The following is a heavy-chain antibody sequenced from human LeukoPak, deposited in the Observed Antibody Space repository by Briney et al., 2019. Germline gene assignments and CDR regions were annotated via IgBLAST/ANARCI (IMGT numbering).Heavy chain of an antibody. Sequence: GASVKVSCKASGYTFTGYYMHWVRQAPGQGLEWMGWINPNSGGTNYAQKFQGRVTMTRDTSISTAYMELSRLRSDDTAVYYCARGTYCTNGACYLGYWGQGTLVTVSS. D-gene: IGHD2-8*01. CDR1: GYTFTGYY. CDR2: INPNSGGT. CDR3: ARGTYCTNGACYLGY. J-gene: IGHJ4*02. V-gene: IGHV1-2*02.